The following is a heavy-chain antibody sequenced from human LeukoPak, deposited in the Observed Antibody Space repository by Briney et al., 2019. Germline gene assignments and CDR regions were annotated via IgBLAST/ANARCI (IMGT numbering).Heavy chain of an antibody. CDR2: INPNSGGT. Sequence: ASVKVSCKASGYTFTGYYMHWVRQAPGQGLEWMGWINPNSGGTNYAQKFQGRVTMTRDTSISTAYMELSRLRSDDTAVYYCARVWKRPGSEPWPDPYYFDYWGQGTLVTVSS. D-gene: IGHD1-1*01. CDR3: ARVWKRPGSEPWPDPYYFDY. CDR1: GYTFTGYY. J-gene: IGHJ4*02. V-gene: IGHV1-2*02.